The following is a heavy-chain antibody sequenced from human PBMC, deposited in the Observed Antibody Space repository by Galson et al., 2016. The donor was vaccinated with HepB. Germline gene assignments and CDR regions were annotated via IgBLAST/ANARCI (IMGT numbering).Heavy chain of an antibody. J-gene: IGHJ6*03. D-gene: IGHD2-8*01. CDR1: GGNFSSYA. Sequence: SVKVSCKASGGNFSSYAISWVRQAPGQGLEWMGGSIPMFGIINYAQKFQGRVTITADESTSTVYMELSSLKSYDPAVYFCAMGGNGVEVYYYCRGAWGRGTTVTGSS. CDR2: SIPMFGII. CDR3: AMGGNGVEVYYYCRGA. V-gene: IGHV1-69*13.